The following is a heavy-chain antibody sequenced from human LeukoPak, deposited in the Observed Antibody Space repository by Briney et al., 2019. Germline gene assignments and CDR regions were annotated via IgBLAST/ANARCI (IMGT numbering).Heavy chain of an antibody. CDR3: AKAELPIVVVITTFDI. V-gene: IGHV3-30*02. J-gene: IGHJ3*02. CDR2: IWYDGSNK. D-gene: IGHD3-22*01. CDR1: GFTFSSYG. Sequence: SGGSLRLSCAASGFTFSSYGMHWVRQAPGKGLEWVAVIWYDGSNKYYADSVKGRFTISRDNSKNTLYLQMNSLRAEDTAVYYCAKAELPIVVVITTFDIWGQGTMVTVSS.